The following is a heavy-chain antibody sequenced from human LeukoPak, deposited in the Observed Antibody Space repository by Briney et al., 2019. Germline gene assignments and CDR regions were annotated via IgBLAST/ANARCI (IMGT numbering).Heavy chain of an antibody. D-gene: IGHD5-18*01. Sequence: SETLSLTCTVSGGSISSYYWSWIRQPPGKGLEWIGEINHSGSTNYNPSLKSRVTISVDTSKNQFSLKLSSVTAADTAVYYCARGGATWIQLWLLEVGYMDVWGKGTTVTVSS. CDR2: INHSGST. J-gene: IGHJ6*03. CDR3: ARGGATWIQLWLLEVGYMDV. CDR1: GGSISSYY. V-gene: IGHV4-34*01.